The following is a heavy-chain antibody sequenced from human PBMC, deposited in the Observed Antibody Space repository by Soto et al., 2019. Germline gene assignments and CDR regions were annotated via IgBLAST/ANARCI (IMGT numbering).Heavy chain of an antibody. Sequence: GGSLRLSCAASGFTFSSYAMHWVRQAPGKGLEWVAVISYDGSNKYYADSVKGRFTISRDNSKNTLYLQMNSLRAEDTAVYYCARDRGRREPIDAFDIWGQGTMVTVSS. CDR3: ARDRGRREPIDAFDI. CDR2: ISYDGSNK. V-gene: IGHV3-30-3*01. D-gene: IGHD1-26*01. CDR1: GFTFSSYA. J-gene: IGHJ3*02.